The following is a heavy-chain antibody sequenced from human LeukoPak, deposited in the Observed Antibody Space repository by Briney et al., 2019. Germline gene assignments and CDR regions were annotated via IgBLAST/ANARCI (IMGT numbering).Heavy chain of an antibody. CDR3: ARHWDY. V-gene: IGHV4-38-2*02. J-gene: IGHJ4*02. Sequence: SETLSLTCTVSGYSISSGYYWGWIRQPPGKGLEWIGSIYYSGSTYYNPSLKSRVTISVDTSKNQFSLKLSSVTAADTAVYYCARHWDYWGQGTLVTVSS. CDR1: GYSISSGYY. CDR2: IYYSGST.